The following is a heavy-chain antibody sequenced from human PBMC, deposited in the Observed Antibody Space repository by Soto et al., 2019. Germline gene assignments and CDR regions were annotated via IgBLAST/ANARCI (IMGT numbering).Heavy chain of an antibody. V-gene: IGHV1-69*12. CDR2: IIPIFGTA. CDR3: ARDEDTAMVNRSSVNYYYYYGMDV. D-gene: IGHD5-18*01. J-gene: IGHJ6*02. CDR1: GGTFSSYA. Sequence: QVQLVQSGAEVKKPGSSVKVSCKASGGTFSSYAISWVRQAPGQGLEWMGGIIPIFGTANYAQKYQSRDTITADESKSTAYMELSSLRSEDTAVYYCARDEDTAMVNRSSVNYYYYYGMDVWGQGTTVTVSS.